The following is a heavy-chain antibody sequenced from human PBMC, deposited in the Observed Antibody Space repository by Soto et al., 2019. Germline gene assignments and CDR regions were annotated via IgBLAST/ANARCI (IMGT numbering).Heavy chain of an antibody. J-gene: IGHJ6*02. V-gene: IGHV3-30-3*01. D-gene: IGHD2-15*01. CDR2: ISYDGSNK. Sequence: GWSLRLSCASSVFTFISYAMHWVRQAPGKGLEWVAVISYDGSNKYYADSVKGRFTISRDNSKNTLYLQMNSLRAEDTAVYYCARDLSTRSRGSCCHYGMDVWGQGTTVTVSS. CDR1: VFTFISYA. CDR3: ARDLSTRSRGSCCHYGMDV.